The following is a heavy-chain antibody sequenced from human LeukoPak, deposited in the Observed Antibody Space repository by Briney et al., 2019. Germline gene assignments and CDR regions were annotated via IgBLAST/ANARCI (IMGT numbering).Heavy chain of an antibody. V-gene: IGHV2-70*11. CDR2: IDWDDDK. CDR3: ARDDILTGYHMDV. J-gene: IGHJ6*04. Sequence: SGPTLVNPTQTLTLTSTFSGFSLSTRGMCVSWIRQPPGKALEWLSRIDWDDDKYYSTSLKTRLTISKDTSKNQVVLTMTNMHPVDTATYYCARDDILTGYHMDVWGKGTTVTVSS. CDR1: GFSLSTRGMC. D-gene: IGHD3-9*01.